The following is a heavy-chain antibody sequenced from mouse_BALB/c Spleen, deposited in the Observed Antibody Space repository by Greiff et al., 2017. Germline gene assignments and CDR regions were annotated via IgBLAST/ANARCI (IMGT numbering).Heavy chain of an antibody. CDR1: GYSITSDYA. CDR2: ISYSGST. Sequence: EVQLQQSGPGLVKPSQSLSLTCTVTGYSITSDYAWTWIRQFPGNKLEWMGYISYSGSTSYNPSLKSRISITRDTSKNQFFLQLNSVTTEDTATYYCARRGFGYYGSRYFDYWGQGTTLTVSS. V-gene: IGHV3-2*02. CDR3: ARRGFGYYGSRYFDY. J-gene: IGHJ2*01. D-gene: IGHD1-1*01.